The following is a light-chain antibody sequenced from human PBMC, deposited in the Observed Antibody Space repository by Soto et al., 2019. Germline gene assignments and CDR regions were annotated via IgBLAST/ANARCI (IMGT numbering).Light chain of an antibody. V-gene: IGKV3-15*01. CDR1: QSVNNN. Sequence: EIVMTQSPATLSVSPGERATLFCRASQSVNNNFLAWYQQKPGQAPRLLIHGASTRATGIPAKFSGSGSGTEFTLTISSLQSGDFAVYYCQQYSAWPLTFGGGTKVEIK. J-gene: IGKJ4*01. CDR3: QQYSAWPLT. CDR2: GAS.